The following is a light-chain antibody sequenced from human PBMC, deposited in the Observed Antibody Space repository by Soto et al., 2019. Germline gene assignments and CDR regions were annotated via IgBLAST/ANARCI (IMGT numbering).Light chain of an antibody. CDR2: EVS. J-gene: IGLJ3*02. CDR3: SSYTTRGTLWV. V-gene: IGLV2-14*01. CDR1: SSDVGGYNF. Sequence: QSALTQPASVSGSPGQSITISCTGTSSDVGGYNFVSWYQHHPGKAPKLMIYEVSNQPSGVSNRLSGSTSGDTASLTISGLQAADEADDYCSSYTTRGTLWVFGGGTKLTVL.